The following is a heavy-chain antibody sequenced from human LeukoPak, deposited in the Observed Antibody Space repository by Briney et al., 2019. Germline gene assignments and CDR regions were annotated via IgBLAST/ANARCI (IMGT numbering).Heavy chain of an antibody. CDR1: GIAVSTDY. V-gene: IGHV3-66*01. CDR3: ARDRFNGMDV. Sequence: GGSLRLSCVASGIAVSTDYITWVCQAPGKGLEWVSIIYSEGSTYYADSVKGRFTISRDISKNTVTLQMNSLRAEDTAVYYCARDRFNGMDVWGQGTTVTVSS. CDR2: IYSEGST. D-gene: IGHD3-3*01. J-gene: IGHJ6*02.